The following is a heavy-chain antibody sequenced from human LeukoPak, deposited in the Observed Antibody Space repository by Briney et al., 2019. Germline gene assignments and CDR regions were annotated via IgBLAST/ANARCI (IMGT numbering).Heavy chain of an antibody. CDR1: GYSFTDYY. CDR2: VDPEDGET. J-gene: IGHJ4*02. V-gene: IGHV1-69-2*01. CDR3: TTMSAAYFLV. D-gene: IGHD2/OR15-2a*01. Sequence: GASVKVSCKASGYSFTDYYIHWAQQAPGKGLEWMGRVDPEDGETIYAENFQGRVTMTADTSTDTAYMELRSDDTAVYYCTTMSAAYFLVWGQGTLVTVSS.